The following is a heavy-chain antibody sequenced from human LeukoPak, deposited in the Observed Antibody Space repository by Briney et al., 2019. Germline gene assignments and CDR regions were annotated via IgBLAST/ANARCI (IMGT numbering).Heavy chain of an antibody. Sequence: RPGGSLRLXCAASGFTFDDYGMSWVRQAPGKGLEWVSGINWNGGSTGYADSVKGRFTISRDNAKNSLYLQMNSLRAEDTALYYCARDMGGDYDYYYYYMDVWGKGTTVTVSS. CDR1: GFTFDDYG. CDR2: INWNGGST. D-gene: IGHD4-17*01. CDR3: ARDMGGDYDYYYYYMDV. J-gene: IGHJ6*03. V-gene: IGHV3-20*04.